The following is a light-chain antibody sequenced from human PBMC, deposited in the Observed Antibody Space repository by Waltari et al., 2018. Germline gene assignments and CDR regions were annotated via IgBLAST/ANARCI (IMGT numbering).Light chain of an antibody. CDR2: DDD. CDR1: SSNIGNNY. CDR3: ATWGTGLEAGV. Sequence: QSLLAQPPSVSAAPGQKVTISCSGSSSNIGNNYVSWYQQLPGTGPKHLIYDDDTRPSGVPDRCPGSKSGTSATLGITGLQTGDEADYYCATWGTGLEAGVFGGGTTLTVL. J-gene: IGLJ2*01. V-gene: IGLV1-51*01.